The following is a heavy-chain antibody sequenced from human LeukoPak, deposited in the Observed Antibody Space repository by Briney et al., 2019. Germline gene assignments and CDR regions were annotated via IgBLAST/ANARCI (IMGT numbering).Heavy chain of an antibody. Sequence: GGSLRLSCAASGFTFSSYSMSWVRQAPGKGLEWLSYISGSSSTIYYADSVKGRFTISRDNAKNSQYLQMNSLRAEDTAVYYCARESLGYCSGSTCYYFYMDFWGKGTTVTVSS. CDR3: ARESLGYCSGSTCYYFYMDF. CDR1: GFTFSSYS. V-gene: IGHV3-48*04. D-gene: IGHD2-15*01. CDR2: ISGSSSTI. J-gene: IGHJ6*03.